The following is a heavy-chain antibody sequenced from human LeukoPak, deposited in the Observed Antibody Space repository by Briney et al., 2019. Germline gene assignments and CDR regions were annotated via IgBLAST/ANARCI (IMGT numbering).Heavy chain of an antibody. CDR2: INHRRST. Sequence: SETLSLTCAVYSGSFNGYYWSWIRQPPGKGLEWIGEINHRRSTNYNPSLKSRVTISVDTSKNQFSLKVRSVTAADTAVYYCARGLIGMATTIDYWGQGTLVTVSS. CDR1: SGSFNGYY. J-gene: IGHJ4*02. CDR3: ARGLIGMATTIDY. D-gene: IGHD5-24*01. V-gene: IGHV4-34*01.